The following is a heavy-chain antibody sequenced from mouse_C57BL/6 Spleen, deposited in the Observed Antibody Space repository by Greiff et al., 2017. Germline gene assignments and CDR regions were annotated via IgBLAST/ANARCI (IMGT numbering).Heavy chain of an antibody. CDR3: ARGLTGTWGYFDV. CDR1: GFTFSDYY. J-gene: IGHJ1*03. V-gene: IGHV5-16*01. Sequence: EVNVVESEGGLVQPGSSMKLSCTASGFTFSDYYMAWVRQVPEKGLEWVANINYDGSSTYYLDSLKSRFIISRDNAKNILYLQMSSLKSEDTATYYCARGLTGTWGYFDVWGTGTTVTVSS. D-gene: IGHD4-1*01. CDR2: INYDGSST.